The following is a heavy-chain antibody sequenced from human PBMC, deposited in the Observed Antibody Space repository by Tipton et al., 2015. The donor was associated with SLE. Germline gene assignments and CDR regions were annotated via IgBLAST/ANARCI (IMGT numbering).Heavy chain of an antibody. CDR3: ARDLVEGGGTYNWFDP. CDR1: GYTFTSYY. J-gene: IGHJ5*02. Sequence: QLVQSGAEVKKPGASVKVSCKASGYTFTSYYMHWVRQAPGQGLEWMGIVNPSGGGASCAQRFQGRVTMTRDTSTSTVYMELSSLRSEDTAVYYCARDLVEGGGTYNWFDPWGQGTLVTVSS. CDR2: VNPSGGGA. V-gene: IGHV1-46*01. D-gene: IGHD3-16*01.